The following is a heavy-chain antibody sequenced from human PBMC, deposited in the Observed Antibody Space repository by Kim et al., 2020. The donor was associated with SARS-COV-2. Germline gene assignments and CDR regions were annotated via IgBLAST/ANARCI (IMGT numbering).Heavy chain of an antibody. CDR2: ISSSSSYI. CDR3: AREKGTMIVVAKNYYGMDV. D-gene: IGHD3-22*01. J-gene: IGHJ6*02. V-gene: IGHV3-21*01. CDR1: GFTFSSYS. Sequence: GGSLRLSCAASGFTFSSYSMNWVRQAPGKGLEWVSSISSSSSYIYYADSVKGRFTISRDNAKNSLYLQMNSLRAEDTAVYYCAREKGTMIVVAKNYYGMDVWGQGTTVTVSS.